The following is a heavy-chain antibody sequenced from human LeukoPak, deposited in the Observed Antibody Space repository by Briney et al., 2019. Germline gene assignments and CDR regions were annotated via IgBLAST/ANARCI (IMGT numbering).Heavy chain of an antibody. CDR2: IYYSGST. D-gene: IGHD3-10*01. CDR3: AANSADYNTLGSSYKV. CDR1: GGSISSSSYY. V-gene: IGHV4-39*01. Sequence: TSETLSLTCTVSGGSISSSSYYWGWIRQPPGKGLEWIGSIYYSGSTYYNPSLKSRVTISVDTSKNQFSLKLNSVTAADTAVFYCAANSADYNTLGSSYKVWGQGTLVTVSS. J-gene: IGHJ1*01.